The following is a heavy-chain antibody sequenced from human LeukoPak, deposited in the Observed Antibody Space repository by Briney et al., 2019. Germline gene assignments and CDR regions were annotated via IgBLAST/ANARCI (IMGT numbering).Heavy chain of an antibody. CDR1: GFTFSSYW. J-gene: IGHJ5*02. Sequence: GGSLRLSCTASGFTFSSYWMSWVRQAPGKGLEWVANINQDGSEKYYVDSVKGRFTISRDNAKNSLYLQMNSLRAEDTAVYYCAREKVVVVAATEYNWFDPWGQGTLVTVSS. CDR3: AREKVVVVAATEYNWFDP. V-gene: IGHV3-7*01. D-gene: IGHD2-15*01. CDR2: INQDGSEK.